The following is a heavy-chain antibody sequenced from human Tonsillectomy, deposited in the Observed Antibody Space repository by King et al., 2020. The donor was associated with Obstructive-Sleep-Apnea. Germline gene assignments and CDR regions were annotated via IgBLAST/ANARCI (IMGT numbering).Heavy chain of an antibody. D-gene: IGHD5-12*01. J-gene: IGHJ3*02. CDR1: GGSISSYY. V-gene: IGHV4-59*08. CDR3: ARPRRATSGAFDI. Sequence: VQLQESGPGLVKPSETLSLTCTVSGGSISSYYWSWIRQPPGKGLEWIGYIYYSGSTNYNPSLKSRVTISVDTSKNQFSLELSSVTAADTAVYYCARPRRATSGAFDIWGQGTMVTVSS. CDR2: IYYSGST.